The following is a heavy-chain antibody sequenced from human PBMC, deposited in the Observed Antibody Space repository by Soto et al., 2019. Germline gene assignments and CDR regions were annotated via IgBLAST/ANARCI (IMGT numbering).Heavy chain of an antibody. CDR1: GFTFSSYV. Sequence: GGSLRLSCAASGFTFSSYVMHWVRQAPGKGLEWVAVISYDGSNKYYADSVKGRFTISRDNSKHTLYLQMNSLRPEDTAVYYCAKDLEGYCTATSCYTYFGLDVWGQGTTGTVAS. J-gene: IGHJ6*02. CDR2: ISYDGSNK. CDR3: AKDLEGYCTATSCYTYFGLDV. D-gene: IGHD2-2*01. V-gene: IGHV3-30*18.